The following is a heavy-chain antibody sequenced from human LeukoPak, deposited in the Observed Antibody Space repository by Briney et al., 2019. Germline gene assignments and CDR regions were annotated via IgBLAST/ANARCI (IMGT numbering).Heavy chain of an antibody. CDR3: ARGGEEGANDFWSGYSYYFDC. CDR1: GGSISNYY. V-gene: IGHV4-4*07. J-gene: IGHJ4*02. Sequence: SETLSLTCTVSGGSISNYYWSWIRQPPGKGLEWIGRIYTFGSTNYNPSLRSRVTISVDTSKNQFSLRLSSVSAADTAVYYCARGGEEGANDFWSGYSYYFDCWGQGALVTVSS. D-gene: IGHD3-3*01. CDR2: IYTFGST.